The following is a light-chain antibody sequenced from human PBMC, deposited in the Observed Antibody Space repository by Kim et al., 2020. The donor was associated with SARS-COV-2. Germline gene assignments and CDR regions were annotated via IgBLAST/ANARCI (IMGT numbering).Light chain of an antibody. J-gene: IGLJ1*01. CDR3: QAWDSSTGV. V-gene: IGLV3-1*01. Sequence: SYELTQPPSVSVSPGQTASITCSGDKLGDKYACWYQQKPGQSPVLVIYQDSKRLSGIPERFSGSNSGNTATLTISGTQAMDEADYYCQAWDSSTGVFGTG. CDR1: KLGDKY. CDR2: QDS.